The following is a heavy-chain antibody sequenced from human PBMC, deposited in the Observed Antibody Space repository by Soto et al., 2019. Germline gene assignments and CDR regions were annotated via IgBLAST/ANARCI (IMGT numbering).Heavy chain of an antibody. D-gene: IGHD2-15*01. J-gene: IGHJ3*02. Sequence: SETLSLTCSVSGGSISSNSHYWDWIRQPPGKGLEWIGSIYYNGDTYYNPSLKSRVTISVDTSKNQFSVKLNSVTAADTAVYYCARHQSIVVVTAARAFDIWGQGTMVT. CDR1: GGSISSNSHY. V-gene: IGHV4-39*01. CDR2: IYYNGDT. CDR3: ARHQSIVVVTAARAFDI.